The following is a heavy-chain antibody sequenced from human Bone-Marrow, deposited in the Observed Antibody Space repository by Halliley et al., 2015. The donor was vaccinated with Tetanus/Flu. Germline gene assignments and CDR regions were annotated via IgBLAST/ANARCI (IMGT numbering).Heavy chain of an antibody. V-gene: IGHV1-18*01. J-gene: IGHJ6*02. CDR2: ITAYNGKR. CDR1: GYTFKNYG. Sequence: QLVQSGAEVKKPGASVKVSCTASGYTFKNYGIMWVRQAPGQGLEWMGWITAYNGKRDYSQKLRGRVTMTTDTSTSTAYMELRSLRSDDTAVYYCARGSISTFIYHYGMDVWGQGTTVTVSS. CDR3: ARGSISTFIYHYGMDV. D-gene: IGHD2-2*02.